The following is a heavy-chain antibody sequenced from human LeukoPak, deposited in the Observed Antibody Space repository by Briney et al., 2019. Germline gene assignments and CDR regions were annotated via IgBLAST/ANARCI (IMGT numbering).Heavy chain of an antibody. J-gene: IGHJ3*02. Sequence: ASVTLSCKAAGYTFTSYGISWVRHPPGQGLEWMGWISAYNGNTNYEHKLHGRVTMTTDTSTRTAHMELRSRRSDETAVYYWARDGQMAAAANAFDSWGQGTMVTVSS. D-gene: IGHD2-15*01. CDR1: GYTFTSYG. V-gene: IGHV1-18*01. CDR2: ISAYNGNT. CDR3: ARDGQMAAAANAFDS.